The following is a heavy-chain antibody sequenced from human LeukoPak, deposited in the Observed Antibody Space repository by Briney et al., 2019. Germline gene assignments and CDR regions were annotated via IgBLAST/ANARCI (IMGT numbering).Heavy chain of an antibody. V-gene: IGHV1-2*02. Sequence: ASVKVSCKASGYTFTSYYMHWVRQAPGQGLEWMGWINPNSGGTNYAQKFQGRVTMTRDTSISTAYMELSRLRSDDTAVYYCARGDHYYDSSGYQTPRIVIWGQGTMVTVSS. D-gene: IGHD3-22*01. CDR3: ARGDHYYDSSGYQTPRIVI. CDR2: INPNSGGT. J-gene: IGHJ3*02. CDR1: GYTFTSYY.